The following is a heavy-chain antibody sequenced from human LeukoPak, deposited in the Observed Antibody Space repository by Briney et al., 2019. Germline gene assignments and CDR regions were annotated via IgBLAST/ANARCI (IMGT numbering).Heavy chain of an antibody. D-gene: IGHD3-16*01. CDR2: ISGSGGST. Sequence: GGSLRLPCAASGFTFSSYAMSWVRQAPGKGLEWVSAISGSGGSTYYADSVKGRFTISRDNSKNTLYLQMNSLRGVDTAVYYCAKTGRMITFIWGQGTLVTVSS. V-gene: IGHV3-23*01. J-gene: IGHJ4*02. CDR3: AKTGRMITFI. CDR1: GFTFSSYA.